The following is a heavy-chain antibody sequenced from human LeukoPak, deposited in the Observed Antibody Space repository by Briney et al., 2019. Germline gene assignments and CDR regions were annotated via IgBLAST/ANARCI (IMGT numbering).Heavy chain of an antibody. J-gene: IGHJ5*02. V-gene: IGHV6-1*01. D-gene: IGHD2-2*01. CDR2: TYYRSTWYN. CDR3: ARRLTQYDCFDP. Sequence: SQTLSLTCAISGDSVSSNSVTWNWIRQSPSRGLEWLGGTYYRSTWYNDYAVSVRGRITVNPDTSKNQFSLHLNSVTPEDTAVYYCARRLTQYDCFDPWGQGILVAVSS. CDR1: GDSVSSNSVT.